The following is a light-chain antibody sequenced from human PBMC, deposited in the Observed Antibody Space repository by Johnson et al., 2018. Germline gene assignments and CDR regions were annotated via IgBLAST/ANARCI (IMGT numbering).Light chain of an antibody. CDR2: ENN. CDR1: SSNIGNNY. J-gene: IGLJ1*01. V-gene: IGLV1-51*02. CDR3: GTWDSSLSSGNC. Sequence: QSVLTQPPSVSAAPGQKVTISCSGSSSNIGNNYVSWYQQLPGTAPKLLIYENNKRPSGIPDRFSGSKSGTSATLCITGLQTGDEADYYCGTWDSSLSSGNCFRTLTKVTVL.